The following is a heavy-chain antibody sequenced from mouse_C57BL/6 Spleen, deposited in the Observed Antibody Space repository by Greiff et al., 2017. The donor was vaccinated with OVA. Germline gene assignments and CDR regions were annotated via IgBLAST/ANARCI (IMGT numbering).Heavy chain of an antibody. Sequence: QVQLQQPGAELVRPGSSVKLSCKASGYTFPSYWMHWVKQRPIQGLEWIGNIDPSDSETHYNQKFKDKATLTVDKSSSTAYMQLSSLTSEDSAVYYCARDGQLRPYAMDYWGQGTSVTVSS. J-gene: IGHJ4*01. CDR2: IDPSDSET. CDR3: ARDGQLRPYAMDY. CDR1: GYTFPSYW. V-gene: IGHV1-52*01. D-gene: IGHD3-2*02.